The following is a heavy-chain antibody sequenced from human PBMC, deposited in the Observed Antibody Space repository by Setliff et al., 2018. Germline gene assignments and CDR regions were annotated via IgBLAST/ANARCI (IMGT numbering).Heavy chain of an antibody. CDR1: GFTFSDYS. D-gene: IGHD3-3*01. J-gene: IGHJ6*04. Sequence: PGESLKISCAASGFTFSDYSMNWVRQAPGKGLEWVSDISSSSTIYYADSVKGRFTISRDNAQNSLYLQMNSLRAEDTAVYYCARSYNFWSGPALDVWGKGTTVTVSS. CDR2: ISSSSTI. CDR3: ARSYNFWSGPALDV. V-gene: IGHV3-48*01.